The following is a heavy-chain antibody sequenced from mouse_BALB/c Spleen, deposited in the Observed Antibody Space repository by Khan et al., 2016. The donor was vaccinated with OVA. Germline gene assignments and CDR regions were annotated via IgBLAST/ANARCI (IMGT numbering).Heavy chain of an antibody. CDR2: INTYTGEP. D-gene: IGHD2-10*01. V-gene: IGHV9-3-1*01. CDR3: ARPPYFSYTLDY. J-gene: IGHJ4*01. CDR1: GYTFTSYG. Sequence: QVQLQQSGPELKKPGETVKISCKASGYTFTSYGMNWVKQSPGKALRWMGWINTYTGEPTYTDDFKGRFAFSLETSASTAYLQINNLKNEDTATYFGARPPYFSYTLDYGGQGTSGTGSS.